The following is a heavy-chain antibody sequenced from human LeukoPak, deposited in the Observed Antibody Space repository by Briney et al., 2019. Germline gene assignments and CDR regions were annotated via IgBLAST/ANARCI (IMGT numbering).Heavy chain of an antibody. J-gene: IGHJ4*02. CDR2: ITWNGDIM. CDR1: GFTFDDYA. CDR3: XXEXXXXHDNTGYGGGSDY. V-gene: IGHV3-9*01. Sequence: SLRLSCAASGFTFDDYAMHWVRQAPGKGLEWVAGITWNGDIMAYADSAKGRFTILRDNAKSSLLLQMNIMRPDDTTLYYFXXEXXXXHDNTGYGGGSDYWGQGTLVLVSS. D-gene: IGHD3-22*01.